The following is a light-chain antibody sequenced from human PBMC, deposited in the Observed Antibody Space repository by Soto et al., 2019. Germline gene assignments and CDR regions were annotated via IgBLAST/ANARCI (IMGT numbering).Light chain of an antibody. J-gene: IGLJ1*01. CDR1: SGLDGGYNF. Sequence: CVLTQPASVSGSTGHTVTISCARTSGLDGGYNFVSCCRQLPGEAPKLRLYGVSDRPSEVSDRVSGSKSSDTASLTASGLRAADEAVYYCSSYRQARTYVFGTGTQ. V-gene: IGLV2-14*01. CDR2: GVS. CDR3: SSYRQARTYV.